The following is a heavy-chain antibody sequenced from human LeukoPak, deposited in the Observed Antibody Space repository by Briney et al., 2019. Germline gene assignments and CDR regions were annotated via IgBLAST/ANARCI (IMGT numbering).Heavy chain of an antibody. CDR3: ARGAPYSSNWPLDF. CDR1: GGFISGQF. V-gene: IGHV4-59*11. J-gene: IGHJ4*02. CDR2: TYYGGST. Sequence: SETLSLTCTVSGGFISGQFWSWIRQPPGKGLEWIGYTYYGGSTDYNPSLKSRVTIPLDASLNQISLKLTSVTAADTAVYYCARGAPYSSNWPLDFWGRGTLVTVSS. D-gene: IGHD6-13*01.